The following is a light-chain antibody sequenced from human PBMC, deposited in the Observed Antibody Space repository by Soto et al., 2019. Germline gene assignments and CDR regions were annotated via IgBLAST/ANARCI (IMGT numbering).Light chain of an antibody. V-gene: IGLV1-44*01. CDR3: AAWDDSLNGPV. CDR1: SSNIGSNT. CDR2: NFN. J-gene: IGLJ2*01. Sequence: QSALTQPPSASGTPGQRVTISCSGSSSNIGSNTVHWYQHLPGTAPKLLIYNFNERPSGVPDRFSGSKSGTSASLAISGLQSEDEADYYCAAWDDSLNGPVFGGGTKLTVL.